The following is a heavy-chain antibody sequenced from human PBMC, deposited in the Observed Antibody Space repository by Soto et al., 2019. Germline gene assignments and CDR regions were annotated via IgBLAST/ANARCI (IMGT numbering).Heavy chain of an antibody. J-gene: IGHJ4*02. CDR3: ARVPAGIIVAHQFDC. CDR1: GGSISTYF. D-gene: IGHD6-19*01. CDR2: ISYSGDT. V-gene: IGHV4-59*01. Sequence: QVQLQESGPGLVKPSETLSLTCTVSGGSISTYFWSWIRQTPGKGLEWVGYISYSGDTNYNPSLKRRATISVDTSKHQFSLKLTSVTAADTALYYCARVPAGIIVAHQFDCWGQGILVPVSS.